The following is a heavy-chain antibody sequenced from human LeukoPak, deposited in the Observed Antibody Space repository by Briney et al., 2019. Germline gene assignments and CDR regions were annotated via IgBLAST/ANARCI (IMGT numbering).Heavy chain of an antibody. Sequence: ASVKVSCKVSGYTLTELSMHWVRQAPGKGLEWMGGFDPEDGETIYAQKFQGRVTMTEDTSTDTAYMELNSLRAEDTAVYYCAREARGYCSSTSCYVRWFDPWGQGTLVTVSS. J-gene: IGHJ5*02. D-gene: IGHD2-2*01. CDR1: GYTLTELS. CDR3: AREARGYCSSTSCYVRWFDP. CDR2: FDPEDGET. V-gene: IGHV1-24*01.